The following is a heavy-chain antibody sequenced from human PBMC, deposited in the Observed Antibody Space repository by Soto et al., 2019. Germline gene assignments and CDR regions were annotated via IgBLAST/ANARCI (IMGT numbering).Heavy chain of an antibody. Sequence: SETLSLTCTVSGGSISSSSYYWGWIRQPPGKGLEWIGSIYYSGSTYYNQSLKSRVTISVDTSKNQLSLKLSSVTAADKAVYYCARVVSLVYYYGMDVCGQGTTVT. CDR1: GGSISSSSYY. CDR3: ARVVSLVYYYGMDV. V-gene: IGHV4-39*01. CDR2: IYYSGST. J-gene: IGHJ6*02. D-gene: IGHD2-15*01.